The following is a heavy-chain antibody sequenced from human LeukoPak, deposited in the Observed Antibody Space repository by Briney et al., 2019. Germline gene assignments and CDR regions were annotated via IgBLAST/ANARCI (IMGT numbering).Heavy chain of an antibody. CDR1: GGTFSSYA. V-gene: IGHV1-2*02. Sequence: GASVKVSCKASGGTFSSYAISWMRQAPGQGLEWMGWINPNNGGTKYSKNFQGRVTMTRDPSITTAYMELSRLRSDDTGMYYCARTERGLEWFDPWGQGTLVTVSS. D-gene: IGHD6-25*01. J-gene: IGHJ5*02. CDR3: ARTERGLEWFDP. CDR2: INPNNGGT.